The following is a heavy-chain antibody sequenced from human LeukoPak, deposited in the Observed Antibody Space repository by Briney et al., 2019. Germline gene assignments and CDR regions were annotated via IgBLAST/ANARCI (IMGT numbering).Heavy chain of an antibody. CDR3: ARANMVRGVGSFFDRNWFDP. D-gene: IGHD3-10*01. Sequence: SETLSLTCTVSGGSISSYYWSWIRQPPGKGLEWIGYIYYSGSTNYNPSLKSRVTISVDTSKNQFSLKLSSVAAADTAVYYCARANMVRGVGSFFDRNWFDPWGQGTLVTVSS. CDR1: GGSISSYY. V-gene: IGHV4-59*01. CDR2: IYYSGST. J-gene: IGHJ5*02.